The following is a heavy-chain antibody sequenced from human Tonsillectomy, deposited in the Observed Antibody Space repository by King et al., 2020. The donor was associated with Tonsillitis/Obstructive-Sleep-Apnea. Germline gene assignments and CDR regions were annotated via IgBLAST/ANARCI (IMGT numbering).Heavy chain of an antibody. CDR1: GFSLTTSREG. Sequence: QVTLKESCPTLVKRTQTLTLTCTFSGFSLTTSREGLGWIRQPPGNALEWLALIFWDDNKRYRPALKSSLTITKDISKNQVVLSVTNMDHVDTATYHFAHHHYNFCRDGWVQGTVVTV. D-gene: IGHD5-24*01. CDR2: IFWDDNK. CDR3: AHHHYNFCRDG. J-gene: IGHJ4*02. V-gene: IGHV2-5*02.